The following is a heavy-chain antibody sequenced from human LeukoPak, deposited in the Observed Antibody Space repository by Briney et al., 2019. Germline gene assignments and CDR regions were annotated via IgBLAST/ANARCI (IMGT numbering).Heavy chain of an antibody. J-gene: IGHJ4*02. V-gene: IGHV3-23*01. CDR2: VSGSGGAT. D-gene: IGHD6-13*01. Sequence: PGGSLRLSCAASGFTFNNYAMSWVRQAPGMGLEWLSYVSGSGGATYYADSVKGRFTISRDNSKNTLYLQMNSLRAEDTAVYYCARATAGTVMAVDYWGQGTLVTVSS. CDR1: GFTFNNYA. CDR3: ARATAGTVMAVDY.